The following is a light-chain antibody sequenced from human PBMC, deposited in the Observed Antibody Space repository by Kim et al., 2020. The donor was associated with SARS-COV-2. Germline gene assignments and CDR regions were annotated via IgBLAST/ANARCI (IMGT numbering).Light chain of an antibody. CDR1: QSVGSY. V-gene: IGKV3D-15*01. J-gene: IGKJ2*01. CDR3: QQYNDWPPGDT. CDR2: DAS. Sequence: EIVMTQSPATLSVSPGERATLSCRAGQSVGSYVAWYQQKPGQSPRLLIYDASTRATGIPARFSGSGSGTEFTLTISNLQSEDVALYYCQQYNDWPPGDTFGQGTELEI.